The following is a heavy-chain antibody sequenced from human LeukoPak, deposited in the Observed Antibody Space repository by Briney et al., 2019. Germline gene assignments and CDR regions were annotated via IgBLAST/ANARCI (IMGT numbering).Heavy chain of an antibody. V-gene: IGHV3-23*01. D-gene: IGHD3-10*01. CDR3: AKKGNYFDY. Sequence: PGGSLRLSCAASGFTFSSYAMSWVPEAPGKGLEWVSAISGSGGSTYYADSLKGRFTISRDNSKNTLYLQKNSLRAEDTAVYYCAKKGNYFDYWGQGTLVTVSS. CDR2: ISGSGGST. CDR1: GFTFSSYA. J-gene: IGHJ4*02.